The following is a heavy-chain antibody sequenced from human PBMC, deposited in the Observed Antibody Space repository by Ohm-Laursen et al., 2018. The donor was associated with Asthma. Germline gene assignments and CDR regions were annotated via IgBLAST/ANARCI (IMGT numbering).Heavy chain of an antibody. J-gene: IGHJ4*02. Sequence: SVKVSCKASGYTFTGYYMHWVRQAPGQGLEWMGWINPNIGGTNYAQKFQGWVTMTRDTSISTAYMELSRLRSDDTAVYYCARGRLRGYSYGYYDYWGQGTLVTVSS. CDR2: INPNIGGT. CDR1: GYTFTGYY. V-gene: IGHV1-2*04. CDR3: ARGRLRGYSYGYYDY. D-gene: IGHD5-18*01.